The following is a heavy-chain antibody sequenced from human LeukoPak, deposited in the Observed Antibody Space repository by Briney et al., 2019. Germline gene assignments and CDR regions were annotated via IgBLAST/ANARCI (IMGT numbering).Heavy chain of an antibody. CDR1: GYTSTGYY. CDR3: ARVDDSSGYIDY. Sequence: GASVKVSCKASGYTSTGYYMHWVRQAPGQGLEWMGWINPNSGGTNYAQKFQGRVTMTRDTSISTAYMELSRLRSDDTAVYYCARVDDSSGYIDYWGQGTLVTVSS. CDR2: INPNSGGT. J-gene: IGHJ4*02. V-gene: IGHV1-2*02. D-gene: IGHD3-22*01.